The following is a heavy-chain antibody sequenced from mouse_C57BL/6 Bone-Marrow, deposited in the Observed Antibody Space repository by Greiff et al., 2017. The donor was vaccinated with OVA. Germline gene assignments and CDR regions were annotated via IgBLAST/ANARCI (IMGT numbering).Heavy chain of an antibody. CDR3: ARDSDYYFRSYYFDY. J-gene: IGHJ2*01. D-gene: IGHD1-1*01. V-gene: IGHV5-4*01. CDR2: ISDGGSYT. CDR1: GFTFSSYA. Sequence: EVQVVESGGGLVKPGGSLKLSCAASGFTFSSYAMSWVRQTPEKRLEWVATISDGGSYTYYPDNVKGRFTISRDNAKNNLYLQMSHLKSEDTALYYCARDSDYYFRSYYFDYWGQGTTLTVSS.